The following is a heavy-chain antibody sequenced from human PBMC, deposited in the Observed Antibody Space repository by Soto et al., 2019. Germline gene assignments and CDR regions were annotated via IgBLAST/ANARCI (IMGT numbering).Heavy chain of an antibody. CDR3: ARGRREHQLLSRSDAFDV. V-gene: IGHV1-46*03. D-gene: IGHD2-2*01. J-gene: IGHJ3*01. Sequence: ASVKVSCKAPGYTFTSYYVHWVRQAPGQGLEWMGIINPSGGSTSYTQKFQGRVTMTRDTSTSTVYMELSSLRSEDTAVYYCARGRREHQLLSRSDAFDVWGQGAMVTVSS. CDR2: INPSGGST. CDR1: GYTFTSYY.